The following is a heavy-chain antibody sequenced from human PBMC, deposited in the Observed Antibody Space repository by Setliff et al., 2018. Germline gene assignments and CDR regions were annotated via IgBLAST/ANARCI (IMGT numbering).Heavy chain of an antibody. CDR3: ARMSGFLYMDV. CDR1: GGSIGSHN. Sequence: PSETLSLTCTVSGGSIGSHNWIWIRQPAGKGLEWIGRIYTSGDTNYNPSLKSRVTMSVDASKKQFSLKLTSVTAADTAVYYCARMSGFLYMDVWGKGTPVTVSS. CDR2: IYTSGDT. J-gene: IGHJ6*03. V-gene: IGHV4-4*07. D-gene: IGHD3-3*01.